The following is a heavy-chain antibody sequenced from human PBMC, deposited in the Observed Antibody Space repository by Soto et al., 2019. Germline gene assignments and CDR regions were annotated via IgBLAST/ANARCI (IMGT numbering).Heavy chain of an antibody. J-gene: IGHJ4*02. CDR1: GGSISSSSYY. CDR3: ARLKSLPSDFDY. CDR2: IYYSGST. Sequence: PSETLSLTCTVSGGSISSSSYYWGWIRQPPGKGLEWIGSIYYSGSTYYNPSLKSRVTISVDTSKNQFSLKLSSVTAADTAVYYCARLKSLPSDFDYWGQGTLVTAPQ. V-gene: IGHV4-39*01.